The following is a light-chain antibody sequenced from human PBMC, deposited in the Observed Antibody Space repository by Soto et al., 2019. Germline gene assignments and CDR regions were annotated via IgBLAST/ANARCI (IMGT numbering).Light chain of an antibody. V-gene: IGKV3-20*01. CDR1: QSVSTQ. CDR2: GAS. J-gene: IGKJ1*01. Sequence: IVLTQSPGTLSFSPWERATLSFRASQSVSTQLACYQQKPGQAPSLIIHGASSRATGVPDRITGSGYGTDFTLSISRLEPEDFAVYYCQQYGGSTRTFGKGPKVDI. CDR3: QQYGGSTRT.